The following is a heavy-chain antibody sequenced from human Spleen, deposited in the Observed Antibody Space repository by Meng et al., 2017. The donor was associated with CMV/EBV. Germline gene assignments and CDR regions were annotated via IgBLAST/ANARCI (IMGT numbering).Heavy chain of an antibody. V-gene: IGHV1-18*01. CDR3: ARVGVVVPAAMNYYYYGMDV. Sequence: ASVKVSCKASGYTFSSYGISWVRQAPGQGLEWMGWISGYNGNTNYAQKFQGRVTITADKSTSTAYMELSSLRSEDTAVYYCARVGVVVPAAMNYYYYGMDVWGQGTTVTVSS. J-gene: IGHJ6*02. D-gene: IGHD2-2*01. CDR2: ISGYNGNT. CDR1: GYTFSSYG.